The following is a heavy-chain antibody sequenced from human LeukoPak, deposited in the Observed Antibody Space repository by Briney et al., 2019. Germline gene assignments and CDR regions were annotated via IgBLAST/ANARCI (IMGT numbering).Heavy chain of an antibody. D-gene: IGHD6-6*01. CDR3: ARDEPYYSRSSDFDY. V-gene: IGHV3-21*01. J-gene: IGHJ4*02. Sequence: GGSLRLSCAASGFTFSIYGMNWVRQAPGRGLEWVSSISSISSYIYYADSVKGRFTISRDNAKNSLYLQMRILRAEDTAVYYCARDEPYYSRSSDFDYWGQGNLVNVSS. CDR1: GFTFSIYG. CDR2: ISSISSYI.